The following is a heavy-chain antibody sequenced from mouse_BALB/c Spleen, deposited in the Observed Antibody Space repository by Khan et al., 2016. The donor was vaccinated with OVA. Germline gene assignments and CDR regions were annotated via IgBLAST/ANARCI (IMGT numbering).Heavy chain of an antibody. CDR1: GYTFTTAG. D-gene: IGHD2-12*01. CDR2: INTHSGVP. V-gene: IGHV9-4*02. Sequence: QIQLVQSGPELKKPGETVRISCKASGYTFTTAGMQWVQKMPGKGLKWIGWINTHSGVPKYAEDFKGRFAFSLETSASIGYLQITNLKNEDTATDVGARGGDAFYSNDGGAMDYWGQGTSVTVSS. CDR3: ARGGDAFYSNDGGAMDY. J-gene: IGHJ4*01.